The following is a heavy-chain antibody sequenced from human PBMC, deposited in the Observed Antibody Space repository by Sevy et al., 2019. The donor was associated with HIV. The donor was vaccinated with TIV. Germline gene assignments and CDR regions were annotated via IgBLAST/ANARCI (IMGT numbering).Heavy chain of an antibody. CDR3: AKTPNEHGTGSGYFDS. Sequence: GGSLRLSCAASGFTFSNYAISWLRQAQVKGLELVSTLSGIDSRTYYPHPIKGRFTISGDTSKNKLYLGMNSLRAEDTAIYYCAKTPNEHGTGSGYFDSWGHGSLVTVSS. CDR2: LSGIDSRT. D-gene: IGHD7-27*01. V-gene: IGHV3-23*01. CDR1: GFTFSNYA. J-gene: IGHJ4*01.